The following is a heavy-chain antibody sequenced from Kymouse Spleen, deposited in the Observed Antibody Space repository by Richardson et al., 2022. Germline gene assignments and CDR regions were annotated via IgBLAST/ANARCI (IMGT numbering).Heavy chain of an antibody. CDR3: ASLITGTTSYYGMDV. CDR1: GGSISSSSYY. D-gene: IGHD1-7*01. J-gene: IGHJ6*02. Sequence: QLQLQESGPGLVKPSETLSLTCTVSGGSISSSSYYWGWIRQPPGKGLEWIGSIYYSGSTYYNPSLKSRVTISVDTSKNQFSLKLSSVTAADTAVYYCASLITGTTSYYGMDVWGQGTTVTVSS. CDR2: IYYSGST. V-gene: IGHV4-39*01.